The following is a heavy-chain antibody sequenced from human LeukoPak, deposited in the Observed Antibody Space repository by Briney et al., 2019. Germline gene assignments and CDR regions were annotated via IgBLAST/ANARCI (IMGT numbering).Heavy chain of an antibody. Sequence: SETMSLTCTVSGGSIDRHYCSWNRQSAGEGLEWIGRFFTGGSTYYNPSLESRVTMSVDTSKNQFSLKLRSVTAADTAVYFCARGSGVAVGMDVWGQGTTGIVSS. CDR3: ARGSGVAVGMDV. CDR1: GGSIDRHY. CDR2: FFTGGST. J-gene: IGHJ6*02. V-gene: IGHV4-4*07. D-gene: IGHD6-19*01.